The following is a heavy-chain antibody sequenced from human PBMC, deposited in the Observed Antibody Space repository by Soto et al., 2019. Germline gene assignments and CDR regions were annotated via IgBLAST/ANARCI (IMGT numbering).Heavy chain of an antibody. CDR2: IYYSGST. V-gene: IGHV4-59*01. CDR1: GGSTSSYY. D-gene: IGHD3-3*01. J-gene: IGHJ5*02. CDR3: ATRITVFGLLIPPFDP. Sequence: SETLSLTCTVSGGSTSSYYWSWIRQPPGKGLEWIGYIYYSGSTNYNPSLKSRVTISVDTSKNQFSLKLSSVTAADTAIYYCATRITVFGLLIPPFDPWGQGTQVTVSS.